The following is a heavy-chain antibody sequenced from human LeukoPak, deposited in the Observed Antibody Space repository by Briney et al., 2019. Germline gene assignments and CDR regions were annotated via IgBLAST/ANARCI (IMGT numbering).Heavy chain of an antibody. CDR3: ARGHRYYDSSGYYYIHYYYYMDV. J-gene: IGHJ6*03. V-gene: IGHV4-34*01. Sequence: SETLSLTCAVYGGSFSGYYWSWIRQPPGKGLEWIGEINHSGSTNYNPSLKSRVTISEDTSKNQFSLKLSSVTAADTAVYYCARGHRYYDSSGYYYIHYYYYMDVWGKGTTVTVSS. D-gene: IGHD3-22*01. CDR1: GGSFSGYY. CDR2: INHSGST.